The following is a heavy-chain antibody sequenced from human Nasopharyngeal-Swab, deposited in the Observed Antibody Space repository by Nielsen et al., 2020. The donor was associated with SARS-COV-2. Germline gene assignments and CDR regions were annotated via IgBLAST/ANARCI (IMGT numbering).Heavy chain of an antibody. CDR1: GGSISSGGYY. V-gene: IGHV4-39*07. Sequence: SETLSLTCTVSGGSISSGGYYWSWIRQPPGKGLEWIGEINHSGSTNYNPSLKSRVTISVDTSKNQFSLKLSSVTAADTAVYYCARGRNGGPEGYWGQGTLVTVSS. J-gene: IGHJ4*02. D-gene: IGHD4-23*01. CDR3: ARGRNGGPEGY. CDR2: INHSGST.